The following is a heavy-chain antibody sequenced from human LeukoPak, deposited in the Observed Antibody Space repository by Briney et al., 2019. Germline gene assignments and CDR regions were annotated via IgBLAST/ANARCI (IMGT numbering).Heavy chain of an antibody. CDR2: ISSDGGST. Sequence: GGSRRLSCGASGFTLSSYGIHWFRQAGGNWLVLVSRISSDGGSTSYGDSVKGRFTRSRDNAKNTMYLQMNSLRAEDTAVYYCARDLYYGSGVVDYWGQGTLVTVSS. D-gene: IGHD3-10*01. CDR1: GFTLSSYG. V-gene: IGHV3-74*01. CDR3: ARDLYYGSGVVDY. J-gene: IGHJ4*02.